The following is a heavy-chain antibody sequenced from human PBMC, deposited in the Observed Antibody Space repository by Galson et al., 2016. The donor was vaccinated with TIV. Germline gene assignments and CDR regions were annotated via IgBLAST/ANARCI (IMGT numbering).Heavy chain of an antibody. CDR3: ARGRRIMLRVGEVPPYGMDV. Sequence: TLSLTCGVSGGSISSGGHYWSWIRQRPGKGLEYIGHIYYTGSSYYSPSLKSRVSMSVATSKNQFSLKLTSLSAADTSVYYCARGRRIMLRVGEVPPYGMDVWGQGTMVTVSS. CDR2: IYYTGSS. CDR1: GGSISSGGHY. D-gene: IGHD3-10*01. J-gene: IGHJ6*02. V-gene: IGHV4-31*11.